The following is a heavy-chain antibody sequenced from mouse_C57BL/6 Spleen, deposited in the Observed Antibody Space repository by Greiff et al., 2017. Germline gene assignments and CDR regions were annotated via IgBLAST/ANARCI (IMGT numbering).Heavy chain of an antibody. J-gene: IGHJ2*01. CDR1: GYTFTDYY. CDR3: ANYGSSYDY. Sequence: EVQLQQSGPELVKPGASVKISCKASGYTFTDYYMNWVKQSHGKSLEWIGDINPNNGGTSYNQKFKGKATFTVDKSSSTAYMGLRSLTSEDAAVYYCANYGSSYDYWGQGTTLTVAS. CDR2: INPNNGGT. V-gene: IGHV1-26*01. D-gene: IGHD1-1*01.